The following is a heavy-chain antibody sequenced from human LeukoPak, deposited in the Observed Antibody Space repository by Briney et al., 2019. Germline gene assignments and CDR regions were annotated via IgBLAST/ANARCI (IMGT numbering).Heavy chain of an antibody. V-gene: IGHV4-31*03. CDR3: ARQSRYCSSTSCYGNWFDP. J-gene: IGHJ5*02. CDR1: GGSISSGGYY. CDR2: IYYSGST. D-gene: IGHD2-2*01. Sequence: SQTLSLTCTVSGGSISSGGYYWSWIRQHPGKGLEWIGYIYYSGSTYYNPSLKSRVTISVDTSKNQFSLKLSSVTAADTAVYYCARQSRYCSSTSCYGNWFDPWGQGTLVTVSS.